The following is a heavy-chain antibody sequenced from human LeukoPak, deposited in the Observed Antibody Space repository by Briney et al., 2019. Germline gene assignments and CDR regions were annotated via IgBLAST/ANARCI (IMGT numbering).Heavy chain of an antibody. CDR2: ISYDGSDK. V-gene: IGHV3-30-3*01. J-gene: IGHJ4*02. CDR3: ARDSRSRGFDY. D-gene: IGHD1-26*01. CDR1: GFTFSSYA. Sequence: GGSLRLSCAASGFTFSSYAMHWVRQAPGKGLEWVAVISYDGSDKYYADSVKGRFTISRDNSKNTLYLQMNSLRAEDTAVYYCARDSRSRGFDYWGQGTLVTVSS.